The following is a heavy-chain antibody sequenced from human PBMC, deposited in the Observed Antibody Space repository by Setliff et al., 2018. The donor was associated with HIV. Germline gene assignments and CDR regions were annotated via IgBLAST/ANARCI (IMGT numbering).Heavy chain of an antibody. Sequence: ASVKVSCKASDYTFTNYGISWVRQAPGQGLEWMGWISAYNGYTNYAQKLQGRVTMTTDTSTSTAYMELSRLRSDDTALYYCARAYTSGWYLELGLSYFDSWGQGTLVT. V-gene: IGHV1-18*01. J-gene: IGHJ4*02. CDR3: ARAYTSGWYLELGLSYFDS. D-gene: IGHD6-19*01. CDR2: ISAYNGYT. CDR1: DYTFTNYG.